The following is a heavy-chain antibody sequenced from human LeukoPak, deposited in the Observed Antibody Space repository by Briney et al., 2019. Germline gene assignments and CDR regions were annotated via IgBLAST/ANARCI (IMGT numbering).Heavy chain of an antibody. Sequence: GGSLRLSCAASGFTFSSYWMSWVRQAPGKGLEWVANIKQDGSERYYVDSVRGRFTISRGNAENSLYLQMNSLRAEDTAVYYCARSHSYAFDIWGQGTMVTVSS. CDR1: GFTFSSYW. V-gene: IGHV3-7*01. J-gene: IGHJ3*02. CDR3: ARSHSYAFDI. CDR2: IKQDGSER.